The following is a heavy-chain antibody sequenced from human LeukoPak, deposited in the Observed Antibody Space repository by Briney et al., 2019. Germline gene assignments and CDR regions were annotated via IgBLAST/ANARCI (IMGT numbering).Heavy chain of an antibody. V-gene: IGHV3-23*01. CDR2: ISGSGSNT. J-gene: IGHJ4*02. CDR3: AKVRIVGATTGFDY. D-gene: IGHD1-26*01. CDR1: GFTFSSYA. Sequence: PGGSLRLSCAASGFTFSSYAMSWVRQAPGKGLEWVSAISGSGSNTYYPDSVKGRFTISRDNSKNTLYLQMNSLRAEDTAVYYCAKVRIVGATTGFDYWGQGTLVTVSS.